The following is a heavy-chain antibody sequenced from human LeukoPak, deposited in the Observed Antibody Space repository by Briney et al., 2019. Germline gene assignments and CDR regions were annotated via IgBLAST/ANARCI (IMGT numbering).Heavy chain of an antibody. Sequence: GRSLRLSCAASGFTITTYAVNWVRQAPGKGLEWVSGIGGGGTEYYADSVKGRFIISSGSSQNLVHLQMNSLTVEDTAVYYCARAQGALDYWGQGTLVTVSS. D-gene: IGHD1-26*01. V-gene: IGHV3-23*01. CDR1: GFTITTYA. J-gene: IGHJ4*02. CDR2: IGGGGTE. CDR3: ARAQGALDY.